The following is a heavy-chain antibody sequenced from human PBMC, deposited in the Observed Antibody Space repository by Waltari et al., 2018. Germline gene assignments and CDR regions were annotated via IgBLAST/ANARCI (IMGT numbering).Heavy chain of an antibody. CDR2: INHRGST. J-gene: IGHJ4*02. Sequence: QVQLQQWGAGLLKPSETLSLTCAVYGGSFRGYYWSWIRQPPGKGLEWIGEINHRGSTNYIPSLKSRVTISVDTSKNQFSLKLSSVTAEDTAVYYCAKDRSIAARGEGLYFDYWGQGTLVTVSS. D-gene: IGHD6-6*01. V-gene: IGHV4-34*01. CDR1: GGSFRGYY. CDR3: AKDRSIAARGEGLYFDY.